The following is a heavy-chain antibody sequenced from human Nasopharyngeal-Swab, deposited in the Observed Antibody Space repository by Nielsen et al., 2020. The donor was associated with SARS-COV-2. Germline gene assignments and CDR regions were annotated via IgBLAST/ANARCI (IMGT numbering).Heavy chain of an antibody. V-gene: IGHV3-21*01. Sequence: GGSLRLSCAASGFTFSNAWMNWVRQAPGKGLEWVSSISSSSSYIYYADSVKGRFTISRDNAKNSLYLQMNSLRAEDTAVYYCARETPLPRSWYLLGSYYYGMDVWGQGTTVTVSS. D-gene: IGHD6-13*01. CDR3: ARETPLPRSWYLLGSYYYGMDV. CDR2: ISSSSSYI. CDR1: GFTFSNAW. J-gene: IGHJ6*02.